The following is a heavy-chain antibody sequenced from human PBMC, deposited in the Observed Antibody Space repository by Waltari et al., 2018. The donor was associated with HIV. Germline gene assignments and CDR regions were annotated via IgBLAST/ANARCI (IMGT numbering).Heavy chain of an antibody. V-gene: IGHV4-61*02. Sequence: QVQLQESGPGLVKPSQTLSLTCTASSGSITSGNYYWSWIRQPAGKGLEWIGRVYTSGGTNYNPSPKNRVTFSIDTSRNQFSLRLCSVAAADTAVYYCARALDYYESGSFPLWFFDVWGRGTLVTVSS. CDR3: ARALDYYESGSFPLWFFDV. CDR1: SGSITSGNYY. J-gene: IGHJ2*01. D-gene: IGHD3-10*01. CDR2: VYTSGGT.